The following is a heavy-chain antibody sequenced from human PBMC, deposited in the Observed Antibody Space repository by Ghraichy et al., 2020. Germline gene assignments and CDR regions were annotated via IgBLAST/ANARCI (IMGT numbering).Heavy chain of an antibody. Sequence: ASVKVSCKASGYTFTSYYMHWVRQAPGQGLEWMGIINPSGGSTSYAQKFQGRVTMTRDTSTSTVYMELSSLRSEDTAVYYCAREPLRVDDYGAHNAFDIWGQGTMVTVSS. V-gene: IGHV1-46*01. CDR1: GYTFTSYY. J-gene: IGHJ3*02. D-gene: IGHD4-17*01. CDR2: INPSGGST. CDR3: AREPLRVDDYGAHNAFDI.